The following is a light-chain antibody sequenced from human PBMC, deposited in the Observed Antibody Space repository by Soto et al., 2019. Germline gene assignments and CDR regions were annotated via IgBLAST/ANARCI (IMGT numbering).Light chain of an antibody. CDR1: SSDVGGYNS. CDR3: SSFTSSMTNV. CDR2: DVG. V-gene: IGLV2-14*03. Sequence: QSVLTQPASVSGSPGESITISCTGTSSDVGGYNSVSWYQHHPGKAPKLIRYDVGDRPSGVSYRFSGSKSGNTASLTISGLQAADEADYFCSSFTSSMTNVFGSGTKLTVL. J-gene: IGLJ1*01.